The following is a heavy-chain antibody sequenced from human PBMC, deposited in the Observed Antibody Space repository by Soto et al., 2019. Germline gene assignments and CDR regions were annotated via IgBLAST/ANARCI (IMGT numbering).Heavy chain of an antibody. CDR1: GFSFSNYG. V-gene: IGHV3-30*18. J-gene: IGHJ4*02. D-gene: IGHD3-22*01. CDR2: ISYDGSTP. Sequence: QVQLVESGGGVVQPGRSLRLSCAASGFSFSNYGIHWVRQAPGEGLECVAFISYDGSTPYYGDSVKGRFTISRDNSTNTGYLQMNRLRADDTAVYYCAKDESYYSYYSSSVDHWGQGTLVTVSS. CDR3: AKDESYYSYYSSSVDH.